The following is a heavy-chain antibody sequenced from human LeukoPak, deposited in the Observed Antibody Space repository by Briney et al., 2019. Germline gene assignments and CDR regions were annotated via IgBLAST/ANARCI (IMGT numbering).Heavy chain of an antibody. CDR2: FDPEDGET. CDR3: ATDESPSMVRGVITGDDAFDI. J-gene: IGHJ3*02. CDR1: GYTLTELS. V-gene: IGHV1-24*01. D-gene: IGHD3-10*01. Sequence: ASVKVSCKVSGYTLTELSMHWVRQAPGKGLEWMGGFDPEDGETIYAQKFQGRVTMTEDTSTDTAYMELSSLRSEETAVYYCATDESPSMVRGVITGDDAFDIWGQGTMVTVSS.